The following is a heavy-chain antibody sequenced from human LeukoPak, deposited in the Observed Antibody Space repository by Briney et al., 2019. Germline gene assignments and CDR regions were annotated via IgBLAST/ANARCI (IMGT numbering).Heavy chain of an antibody. CDR2: MSYDGSNE. V-gene: IGHV3-30-3*01. Sequence: GGSLRLSCAASGFPFSRYAMHCVRQAPGKGLEWVAVMSYDGSNEHYADSVKGRFTISRDNSKNTLYLQMNSLRAEDTAVYYCARDPYSGYAWGQGTLVTVSS. J-gene: IGHJ4*02. CDR1: GFPFSRYA. CDR3: ARDPYSGYA. D-gene: IGHD5-12*01.